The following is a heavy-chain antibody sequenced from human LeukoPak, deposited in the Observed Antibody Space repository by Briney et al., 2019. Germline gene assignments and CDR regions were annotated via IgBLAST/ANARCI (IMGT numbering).Heavy chain of an antibody. CDR2: IHYSGST. V-gene: IGHV4-39*01. J-gene: IGHJ4*02. CDR3: ARPCGGNSKFDY. CDR1: GDSISSSRYY. D-gene: IGHD4-23*01. Sequence: SETLSLTCSVSGDSISSSRYYWGWIRQPPGRGLEWIGGIHYSGSTYYNPSLKSRVTMSVDTSKSQFSLKLNSVTAADTAVYFCARPCGGNSKFDYWGQGALVTVSS.